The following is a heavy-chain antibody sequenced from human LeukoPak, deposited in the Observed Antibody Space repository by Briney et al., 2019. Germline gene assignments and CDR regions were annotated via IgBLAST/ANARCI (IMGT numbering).Heavy chain of an antibody. Sequence: GDSLKISFQSSGYSFTSYWIAWVRQMPGKGLEWMGIIYPDDSETRYNPSFQGQVTMSADKSISTAYLQWSALESSDTAIYYCARQPIDYGPDYWGLGTRVTVSS. CDR1: GYSFTSYW. CDR2: IYPDDSET. D-gene: IGHD4/OR15-4a*01. J-gene: IGHJ4*02. CDR3: ARQPIDYGPDY. V-gene: IGHV5-51*01.